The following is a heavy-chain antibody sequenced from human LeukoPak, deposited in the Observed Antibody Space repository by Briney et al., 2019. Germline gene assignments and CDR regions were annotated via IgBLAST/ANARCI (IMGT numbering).Heavy chain of an antibody. J-gene: IGHJ4*02. Sequence: SETLSLTCTVSGGSISSSSYYWGWIRRPPGKGLEWIGSIYYRGSTYYNPSLKSRVTISADTSKNQFSLKLSSVTAADTAVYYCARASLRFGDAPLDYWGQGTLVTVSS. D-gene: IGHD3-10*01. CDR1: GGSISSSSYY. V-gene: IGHV4-39*07. CDR3: ARASLRFGDAPLDY. CDR2: IYYRGST.